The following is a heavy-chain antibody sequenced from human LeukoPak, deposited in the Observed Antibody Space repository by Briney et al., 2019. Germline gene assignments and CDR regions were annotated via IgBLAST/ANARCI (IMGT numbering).Heavy chain of an antibody. CDR3: ARDASYTRGPTRAFDI. Sequence: PSETLSLTCTVSGGSIISADNYWGWIRQPPGKGLEWIVYIYNRGSTYYNPSLNSLITISTDTSKNQFSLRLSSVTAADTAVYYCARDASYTRGPTRAFDIWGQGTMVTVSS. CDR2: IYNRGST. D-gene: IGHD6-19*01. J-gene: IGHJ3*02. CDR1: GGSIISADNY. V-gene: IGHV4-30-4*08.